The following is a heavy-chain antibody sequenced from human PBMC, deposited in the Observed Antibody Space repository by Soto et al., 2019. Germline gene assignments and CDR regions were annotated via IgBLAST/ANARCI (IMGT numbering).Heavy chain of an antibody. CDR3: AKATATGGGAFDI. J-gene: IGHJ3*02. D-gene: IGHD2-8*02. CDR2: ILVGGST. V-gene: IGHV3-23*01. Sequence: WGSLRLSCAASGFTCRSYDMSWVRQAPGKGLEWVSTILVGGSTYYPDSVKGRFTISRDNSKNTLFLQMNSLTAGDTAVYYCAKATATGGGAFDICGQGTMVTVSS. CDR1: GFTCRSYD.